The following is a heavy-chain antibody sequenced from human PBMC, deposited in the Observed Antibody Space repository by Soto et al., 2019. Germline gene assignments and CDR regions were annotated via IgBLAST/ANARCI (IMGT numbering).Heavy chain of an antibody. V-gene: IGHV4-31*03. Sequence: QVQLQESGPGLVKPSQTLSLTCTVSGGSISSGGYYWSWIRQHPGKGLEWIGYIYYSGSTYYNPSLQSRVTISVDTSKNQFSLKLSSVTAADTAVYYCARGPPRPAAAYFDPWGQGTLVTVSS. J-gene: IGHJ5*02. D-gene: IGHD6-13*01. CDR2: IYYSGST. CDR1: GGSISSGGYY. CDR3: ARGPPRPAAAYFDP.